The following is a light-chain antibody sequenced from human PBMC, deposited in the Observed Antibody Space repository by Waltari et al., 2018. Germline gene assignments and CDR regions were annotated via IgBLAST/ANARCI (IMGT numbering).Light chain of an antibody. CDR3: QQYGSSPWT. CDR1: QSVSSSY. V-gene: IGKV3-20*01. Sequence: EIVLTQSPGTLSLSLGERATLSCRYSQSVSSSYLAWYQQKPGQAPRVLIHGASNRATGIPDRFSGSGSGTDFTLTISRLEPEDFAVYYCQQYGSSPWTFGQGTKVEIK. J-gene: IGKJ1*01. CDR2: GAS.